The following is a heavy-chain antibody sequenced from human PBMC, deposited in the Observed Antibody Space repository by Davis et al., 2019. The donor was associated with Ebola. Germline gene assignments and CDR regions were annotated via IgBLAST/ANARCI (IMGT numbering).Heavy chain of an antibody. CDR1: GGTFYSYG. D-gene: IGHD5-12*01. CDR3: ARGDIVTDQVEYFDY. CDR2: IIPMFGTA. V-gene: IGHV1-69*13. Sequence: SVKVSCKASGGTFYSYGISWVRQAPGQGLEYMGMIIPMFGTANYAQKFQGRVTITADESTSAAYMELSSLRSNDTAIYYCARGDIVTDQVEYFDYWGQGTLVTVSS. J-gene: IGHJ4*02.